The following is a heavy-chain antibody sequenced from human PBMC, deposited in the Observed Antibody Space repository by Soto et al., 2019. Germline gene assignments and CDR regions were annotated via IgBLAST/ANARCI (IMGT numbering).Heavy chain of an antibody. CDR1: GGSFSCYY. CDR2: VNHSGST. Sequence: SETLSLTCAVYGGSFSCYYWSWIRQPPGKGLEWIGEVNHSGSTNYNPSLKSRVTISVDTSKNQFSLKLSSVTAADTAVYYCARRVRYSGSPYYFDYWGQGTLVTVSS. CDR3: ARRVRYSGSPYYFDY. J-gene: IGHJ4*02. D-gene: IGHD5-12*01. V-gene: IGHV4-34*01.